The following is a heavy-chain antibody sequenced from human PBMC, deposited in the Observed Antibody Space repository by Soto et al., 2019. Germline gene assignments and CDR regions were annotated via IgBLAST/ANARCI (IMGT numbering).Heavy chain of an antibody. V-gene: IGHV2-5*02. Sequence: QITLKESGPTLVKPTQTLTLTCTFSGFSVSTSGVGVAWILQSPGKALEWLALIYWDNDKRYSPFLQSRVTITKDTSKNQVVLTMTNMDPVDTATYYCAHKGGRGAGMDVWGQGTTVTVSS. J-gene: IGHJ6*02. CDR1: GFSVSTSGVG. D-gene: IGHD2-15*01. CDR3: AHKGGRGAGMDV. CDR2: IYWDNDK.